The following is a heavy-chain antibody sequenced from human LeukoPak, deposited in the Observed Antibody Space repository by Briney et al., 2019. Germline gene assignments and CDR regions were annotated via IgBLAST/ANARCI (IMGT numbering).Heavy chain of an antibody. Sequence: PGGSLRLSCAASGFIFDDYGMSWVRQAPGKGLEWVSGINWNDGSTGYADSVKGRFTISRDNAKNSLYLQMSSLRAEDTALYYCARRIVGATNWFDPWGQGTLVTVSS. CDR3: ARRIVGATNWFDP. CDR1: GFIFDDYG. J-gene: IGHJ5*02. V-gene: IGHV3-20*04. CDR2: INWNDGST. D-gene: IGHD1-26*01.